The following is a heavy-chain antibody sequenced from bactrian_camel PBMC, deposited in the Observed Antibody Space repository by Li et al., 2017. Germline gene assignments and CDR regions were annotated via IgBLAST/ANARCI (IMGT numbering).Heavy chain of an antibody. CDR1: AFSFNTYS. J-gene: IGHJ4*01. CDR3: IKNSLDY. CDR2: INSGGGST. Sequence: DVQLVESGGGLVQPGGSLRLSCATSAFSFNTYSMIWVRQAPGKGLEWVSHINSGGGSTYYADSVKGRFTISRDNAKNTLYLQLNSLKTEDTAMYYCIKNSLDYWGQGTQVTVS. V-gene: IGHV3S40*01.